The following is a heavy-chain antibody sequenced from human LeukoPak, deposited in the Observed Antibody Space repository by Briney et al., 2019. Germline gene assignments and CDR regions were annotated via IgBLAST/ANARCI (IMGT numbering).Heavy chain of an antibody. V-gene: IGHV3-33*01. CDR1: GLTFSSYG. D-gene: IGHD5-24*01. J-gene: IGHJ4*02. CDR2: IWYDGSNK. Sequence: PGGSLRLSCLSSGLTFSSYGMHWVRQAPGKGLEWVAFIWYDGSNKYYADSVKGRFTISRDNSENTLYLQMNSLRAEDTALYYCARDSGYGYNTFPTADYWGQGILVTVSS. CDR3: ARDSGYGYNTFPTADY.